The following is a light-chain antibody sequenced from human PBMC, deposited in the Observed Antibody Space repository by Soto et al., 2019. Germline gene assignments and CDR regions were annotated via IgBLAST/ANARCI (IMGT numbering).Light chain of an antibody. CDR1: SSDVGNYNY. J-gene: IGLJ3*02. V-gene: IGLV2-11*01. CDR3: CSYRGNYAWV. CDR2: YVS. Sequence: QAVVTQPRSVSGSPGQSVTISCTGTSSDVGNYNYVSWYRQHPGKAPKLMIYYVSRRPSGVPDRFSGSKSGNTASLTISGLQTEDEADYYCCSYRGNYAWVFGGGTKLTVL.